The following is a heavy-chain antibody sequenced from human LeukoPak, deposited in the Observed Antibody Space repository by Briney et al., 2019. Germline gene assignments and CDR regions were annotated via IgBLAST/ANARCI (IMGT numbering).Heavy chain of an antibody. V-gene: IGHV1-2*02. CDR3: ARGSEGDSSSWYSFGWFDP. CDR1: GYTFAGYY. Sequence: ASVKVSCKASGYTFAGYYMHWVRQAPGQGLEWMGWINPNSGGTNYAQKFQGRVTMTRDTSISTAYMELSRLRSDDTAVYYCARGSEGDSSSWYSFGWFDPWGQGTLVTVSS. J-gene: IGHJ5*02. D-gene: IGHD6-13*01. CDR2: INPNSGGT.